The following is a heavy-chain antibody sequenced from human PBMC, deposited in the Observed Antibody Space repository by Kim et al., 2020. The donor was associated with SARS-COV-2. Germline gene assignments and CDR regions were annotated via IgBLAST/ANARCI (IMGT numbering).Heavy chain of an antibody. V-gene: IGHV5-51*01. CDR1: GYSFTSYW. Sequence: GESLKISCKGSGYSFTSYWIGWVRQMPGKGLEWMGIIYPGDSDTRYSPSFQGQVTISADKSNSTAYLQWSSLKASDTAVYYCASSAESDAFDIWGQGTMVTVSS. CDR2: IYPGDSDT. J-gene: IGHJ3*02. CDR3: ASSAESDAFDI. D-gene: IGHD1-26*01.